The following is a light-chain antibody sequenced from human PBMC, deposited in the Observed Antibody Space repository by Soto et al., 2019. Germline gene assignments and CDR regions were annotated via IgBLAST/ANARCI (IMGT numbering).Light chain of an antibody. CDR2: KAS. CDR1: QNINRW. J-gene: IGKJ4*01. V-gene: IGKV1-5*03. Sequence: DIQMTQSPSTLSASVGDTVTITCRASQNINRWLAWYQQRPGKAPNLLIHKASSLQGGVPSRFSGCSSGTEFTLTISSLQPDDIATYFCLQYNVYPLTFGGGTKLEI. CDR3: LQYNVYPLT.